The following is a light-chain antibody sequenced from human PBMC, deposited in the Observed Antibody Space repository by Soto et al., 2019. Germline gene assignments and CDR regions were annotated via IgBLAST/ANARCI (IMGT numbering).Light chain of an antibody. CDR2: AAS. CDR3: QQTYNTPQT. J-gene: IGKJ1*01. Sequence: DIQMTQSPSSLSASVGDRVTISCRASQSISNYLNWYQQKPGKAPNVLIYAASSLQSEVPSRFSGSGSGTDFTLTISSLQPEDFATYYCQQTYNTPQTFGQGTKVQIK. CDR1: QSISNY. V-gene: IGKV1-39*01.